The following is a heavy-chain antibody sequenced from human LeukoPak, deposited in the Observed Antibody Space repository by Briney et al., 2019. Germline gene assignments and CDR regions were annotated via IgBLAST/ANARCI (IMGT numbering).Heavy chain of an antibody. J-gene: IGHJ4*02. CDR1: GFTFRNYV. V-gene: IGHV3-23*01. CDR3: ATLERNYYGSGKGVDY. Sequence: GGSLGLSCEVSGFTFRNYVMSWVRQAPGKGLEWVSVISASGGSTYYADSVKGRFTISRDNSRNTLHLQVSSLRAEDTAVYYCATLERNYYGSGKGVDYWGQGTLVTVSS. D-gene: IGHD3-10*01. CDR2: ISASGGST.